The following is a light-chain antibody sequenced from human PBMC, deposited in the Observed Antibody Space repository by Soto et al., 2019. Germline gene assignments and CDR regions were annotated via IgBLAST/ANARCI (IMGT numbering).Light chain of an antibody. V-gene: IGLV2-14*01. Sequence: QSVLTQPASVSGSPGQAITISCTGTSRDVGTYNHVSWYQQHPGKAPQLIIYEVSNRPSGLSNRFSASKSGNTASLTISGLQAEDEADYYCCSYTTSSTLVFGTGPKVTVL. CDR1: SRDVGTYNH. CDR3: CSYTTSSTLV. J-gene: IGLJ1*01. CDR2: EVS.